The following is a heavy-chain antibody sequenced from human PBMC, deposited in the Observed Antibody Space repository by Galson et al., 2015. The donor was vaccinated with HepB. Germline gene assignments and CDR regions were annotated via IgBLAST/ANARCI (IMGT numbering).Heavy chain of an antibody. CDR1: GFTFSSYA. Sequence: SLRLSCAASGFTFSSYAMSWVRQAPGKGLEWVSAISGSGGSTYYADSVKGRFTISRDNSKNTLYLQMNSLRAEDTAVYYCASPWDSSGYFGPPGAFDIWGQGTMVTVSS. CDR3: ASPWDSSGYFGPPGAFDI. D-gene: IGHD3-22*01. V-gene: IGHV3-23*01. J-gene: IGHJ3*02. CDR2: ISGSGGST.